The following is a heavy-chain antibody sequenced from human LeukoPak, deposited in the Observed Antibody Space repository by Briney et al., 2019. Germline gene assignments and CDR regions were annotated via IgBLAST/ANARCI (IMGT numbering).Heavy chain of an antibody. D-gene: IGHD5-18*01. Sequence: PSETLSLTCTVSGYSISSGYYWGWIRQPPGKGLEWIGSIYHSGSTYYNPSLKSRVTISVDTSKNQFSLKLSSVTAADTAVYYCARVRRGYSYGYSSGYYEFHYFDYWGQGTLVTVSS. CDR3: ARVRRGYSYGYSSGYYEFHYFDY. CDR1: GYSISSGYY. J-gene: IGHJ4*02. CDR2: IYHSGST. V-gene: IGHV4-38-2*02.